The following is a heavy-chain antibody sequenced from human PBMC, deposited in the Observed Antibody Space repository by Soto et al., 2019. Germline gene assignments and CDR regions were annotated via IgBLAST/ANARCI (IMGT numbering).Heavy chain of an antibody. V-gene: IGHV3-33*01. CDR3: ARRVRGISDY. J-gene: IGHJ4*02. CDR2: IWYDGSNK. CDR1: GFTFSSYG. Sequence: GGSLRLSCAASGFTFSSYGMHWVRQAPGKGLEWVAVIWYDGSNKYYADSVKGRFSISRDNSKNTVYLQMNSLRAEDTAVYYCARRVRGISDYWGQGTLVTVSS. D-gene: IGHD3-10*01.